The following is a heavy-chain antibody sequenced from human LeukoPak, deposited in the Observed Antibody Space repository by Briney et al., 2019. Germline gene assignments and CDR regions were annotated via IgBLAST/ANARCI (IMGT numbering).Heavy chain of an antibody. J-gene: IGHJ4*02. Sequence: GGSLRLSCAASGFTFSDNYMAWIRQTPGKGLEWVSYISGSGTTIYYADSVEGRFTISRDNAKDSQYLQMTNLRVEDTAVYYCAREAVGYRGLDYWGQGTLVTVSS. CDR1: GFTFSDNY. CDR3: AREAVGYRGLDY. CDR2: ISGSGTTI. D-gene: IGHD1-1*01. V-gene: IGHV3-11*01.